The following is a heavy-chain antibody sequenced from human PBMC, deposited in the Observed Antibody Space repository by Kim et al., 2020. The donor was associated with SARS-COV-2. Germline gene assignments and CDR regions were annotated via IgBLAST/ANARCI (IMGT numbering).Heavy chain of an antibody. J-gene: IGHJ5*02. CDR2: ISSSSSTI. Sequence: GGSLRLSCAASGFTFSSYSMNWVRQAPGKGLEWVSYISSSSSTIYYADSVKGRFTISRDNAKNSLYLQMNSLRAEDTAVYYCARDPQRGKQQLINWFDPWGQGTLVTVSS. D-gene: IGHD6-13*01. V-gene: IGHV3-48*04. CDR1: GFTFSSYS. CDR3: ARDPQRGKQQLINWFDP.